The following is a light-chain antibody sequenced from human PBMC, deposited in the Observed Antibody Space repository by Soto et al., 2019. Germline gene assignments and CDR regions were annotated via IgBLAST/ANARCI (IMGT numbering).Light chain of an antibody. CDR1: QSITSF. CDR2: DVS. V-gene: IGKV3-11*01. CDR3: EHRSNGPLT. J-gene: IGKJ4*01. Sequence: EIVLTQSPVTLSLSPGERATLSCRASQSITSFLACYQQKPGQAPRRLIYDVSNSATGIPARFSASVSGTDFTLTISRLEREDFAVYYCEHRSNGPLTFGGGTKVVI.